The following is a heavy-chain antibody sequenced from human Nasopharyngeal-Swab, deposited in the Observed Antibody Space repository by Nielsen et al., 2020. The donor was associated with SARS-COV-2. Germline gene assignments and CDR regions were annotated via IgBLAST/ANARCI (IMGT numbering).Heavy chain of an antibody. CDR2: IKQDGSEK. J-gene: IGHJ6*02. CDR1: GFIFTYYS. V-gene: IGHV3-7*01. CDR3: ARESHPPDWGSGGMDV. D-gene: IGHD7-27*01. Sequence: GGSLRLSCAGSGFIFTYYSMSWVRQAPGKGLEWVANIKQDGSEKYYVDSVKGRFTISRDNAKNSLYLQMNSLRAEDTAVYYCARESHPPDWGSGGMDVWGQGTTVTVSS.